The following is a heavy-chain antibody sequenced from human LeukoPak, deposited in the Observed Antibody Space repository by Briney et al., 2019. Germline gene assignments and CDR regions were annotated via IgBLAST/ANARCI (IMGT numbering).Heavy chain of an antibody. CDR3: TRGYSIDY. CDR2: IRSKAYGGTT. V-gene: IGHV3-49*04. Sequence: PGGSLRLSCTASGFTFGDYAMSWVRQAPGKGLEWVGFIRSKAYGGTTEYTASVKGRFTISRDDSKSIAYLQMNSLITEDTAIYYCTRGYSIDYWGQGTQVTVSS. J-gene: IGHJ4*02. CDR1: GFTFGDYA. D-gene: IGHD4-11*01.